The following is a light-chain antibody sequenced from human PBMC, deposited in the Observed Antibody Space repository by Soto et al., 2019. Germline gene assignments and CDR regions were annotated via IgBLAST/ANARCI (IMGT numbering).Light chain of an antibody. CDR1: QSLVHNDGNTY. Sequence: DIVMTQTPLSSPVTLGQAASISCRSSQSLVHNDGNTYLSWFQQRPGQPPRLLIYKVSDRFSGVTDRFSGSGAGTDFTLTISRVEAEDVGVYYCMQATKSQWTFGKGTKGDIX. CDR3: MQATKSQWT. V-gene: IGKV2-24*01. J-gene: IGKJ1*01. CDR2: KVS.